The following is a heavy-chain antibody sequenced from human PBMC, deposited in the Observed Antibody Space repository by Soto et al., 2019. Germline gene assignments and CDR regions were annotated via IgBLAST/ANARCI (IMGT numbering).Heavy chain of an antibody. CDR3: VRHGDSSAWYAGSWFDP. Sequence: QVQLQESGPGLVKPSETLSLTCTVSGGSISRYYWSWIRQPPGKGLEWIGYIYYSGSTNYNPSLKSRVTISVDTSKSQFSLRLSSVTAADTAVYYCVRHGDSSAWYAGSWFDPWGQGTLVTVSS. J-gene: IGHJ5*02. CDR1: GGSISRYY. CDR2: IYYSGST. D-gene: IGHD6-19*01. V-gene: IGHV4-59*08.